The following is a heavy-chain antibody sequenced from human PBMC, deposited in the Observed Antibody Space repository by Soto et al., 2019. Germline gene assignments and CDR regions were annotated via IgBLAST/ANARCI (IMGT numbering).Heavy chain of an antibody. V-gene: IGHV4-4*07. CDR2: MYTKERT. CDR3: ARDDYKDGGNNWFDP. Sequence: LSLTCTVSGSSITNYYWSWIRQPAGKGLEWIGRMYTKERTNYNLSFKSRVTMSVDTSKNQFSLKLNAVTAADTAVYYCARDDYKDGGNNWFDPWGQGTLVTVSS. CDR1: GSSITNYY. J-gene: IGHJ5*02. D-gene: IGHD3-16*01.